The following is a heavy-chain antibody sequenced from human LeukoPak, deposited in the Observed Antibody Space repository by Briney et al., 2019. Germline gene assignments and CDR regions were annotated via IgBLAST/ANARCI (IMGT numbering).Heavy chain of an antibody. J-gene: IGHJ5*01. V-gene: IGHV4-61*02. CDR2: IYHSGGT. CDR3: ARGYDYGDHRGLHCFDS. Sequence: SETLSLTCIVSGGSITSGTSYWSWIRQPGGKRQEWIGRIYHSGGTNYNPSLRSRVTISVDTSKNQFSLKLSPVTAADTAVYYCARGYDYGDHRGLHCFDSWGQGTLVTVSS. CDR1: GGSITSGTSY. D-gene: IGHD4-17*01.